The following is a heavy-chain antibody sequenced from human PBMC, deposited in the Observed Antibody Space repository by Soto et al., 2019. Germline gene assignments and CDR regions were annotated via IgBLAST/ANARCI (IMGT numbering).Heavy chain of an antibody. Sequence: QLQLQESGPGLVKPSETLPLTCTVSGGSISSSSYYWGWIRQPPGKGLEWIGSIYYSGSTYYNPSLKSQVPISVDTPKNQFSLKLSSVTAADTAVYYCARGRRYSGSWYSDYWGQGTLVTVSS. CDR2: IYYSGST. CDR3: ARGRRYSGSWYSDY. J-gene: IGHJ4*02. CDR1: GGSISSSSYY. D-gene: IGHD6-13*01. V-gene: IGHV4-39*01.